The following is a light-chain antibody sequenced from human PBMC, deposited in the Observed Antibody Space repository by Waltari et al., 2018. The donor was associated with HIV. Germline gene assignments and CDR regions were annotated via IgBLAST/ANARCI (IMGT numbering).Light chain of an antibody. CDR2: TNK. J-gene: IGLJ2*01. V-gene: IGLV1-44*01. CDR1: STNIGSNT. Sequence: QSVLTQPPSASGPPAQRVTISCSGSSTNIGSNTLNWYQHPPGTCPNLLIFTNKQRPAGVRNRCSVFQSGPSASLAISGFQAQGEADYYCAVWDDSLHGLVFGGGTQLTV. CDR3: AVWDDSLHGLV.